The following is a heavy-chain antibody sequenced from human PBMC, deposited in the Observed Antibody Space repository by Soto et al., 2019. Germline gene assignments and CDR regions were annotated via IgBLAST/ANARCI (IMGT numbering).Heavy chain of an antibody. CDR1: GFTFDDYA. Sequence: EVQLVEAGGGLVQPGRSLRLSCAASGFTFDDYAMHWVRQAPGKGLEWVSGISWNSGSIGYADSVKGRFTISRDNAKNSLYLQMNSLRAEDKALYYCAKAEGYSGYDLDYWGQGTLVTVSS. V-gene: IGHV3-9*01. J-gene: IGHJ4*02. CDR3: AKAEGYSGYDLDY. D-gene: IGHD5-12*01. CDR2: ISWNSGSI.